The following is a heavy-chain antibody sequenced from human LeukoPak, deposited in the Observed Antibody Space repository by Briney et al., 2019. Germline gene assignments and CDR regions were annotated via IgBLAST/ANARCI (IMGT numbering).Heavy chain of an antibody. Sequence: PGRSLRLSCAASGFTFDDYAMHWVRQAPGKSLEWVSGISWNSGSIGYADSVKGRFTISRDNAKNSLYLQMNSLRAEDTDLYYCAAMGSSYGIWGQGTLVTVSS. D-gene: IGHD5-18*01. CDR3: AAMGSSYGI. V-gene: IGHV3-9*01. J-gene: IGHJ4*02. CDR1: GFTFDDYA. CDR2: ISWNSGSI.